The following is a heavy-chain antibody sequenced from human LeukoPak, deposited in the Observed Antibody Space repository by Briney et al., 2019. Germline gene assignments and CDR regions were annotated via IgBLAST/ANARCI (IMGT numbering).Heavy chain of an antibody. CDR3: ARMEQQLVRGSYYYYGMDV. V-gene: IGHV4-59*01. CDR1: GGSISSYY. D-gene: IGHD6-13*01. CDR2: IYYSGST. J-gene: IGHJ6*02. Sequence: SETLSLTCTVSGGSISSYYWSWIRQPPGKGLEWIGYIYYSGSTNYNPSLKSRVTISVDTSKNQFSLKLSSVTAADTAVYYCARMEQQLVRGSYYYYGMDVWGQGTTVTVSS.